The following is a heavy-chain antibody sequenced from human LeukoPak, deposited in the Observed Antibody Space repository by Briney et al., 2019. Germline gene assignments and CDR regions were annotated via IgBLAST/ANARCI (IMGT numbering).Heavy chain of an antibody. CDR1: GFXVSSNY. Sequence: GGSLRLSCADSGFXVSSNYIRWVRQAPGKGLEWVSVIYSGGSTHYADSVKGRFTISRDNSKNTLYLQMNRLRAEDTAVYYCARDRLHYDSLTGYPADWGQGTLVTVSS. J-gene: IGHJ4*02. CDR3: ARDRLHYDSLTGYPAD. CDR2: IYSGGST. V-gene: IGHV3-66*01. D-gene: IGHD3-9*01.